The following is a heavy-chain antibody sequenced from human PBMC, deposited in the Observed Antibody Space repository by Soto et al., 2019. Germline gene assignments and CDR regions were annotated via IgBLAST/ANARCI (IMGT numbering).Heavy chain of an antibody. D-gene: IGHD1-26*01. CDR3: ARGHSGSYRTGEGYYYGMDV. Sequence: QVQLQESGPGLVKPSETLSLTCTVSGGSISSYYWSWIRQPPGKGLEWIGYIYYSGSTNYNPSLKSRVTISVDTSKNQFSPKLSSVTAADTAVYYCARGHSGSYRTGEGYYYGMDVWGQGTTVTVSS. V-gene: IGHV4-59*01. J-gene: IGHJ6*02. CDR1: GGSISSYY. CDR2: IYYSGST.